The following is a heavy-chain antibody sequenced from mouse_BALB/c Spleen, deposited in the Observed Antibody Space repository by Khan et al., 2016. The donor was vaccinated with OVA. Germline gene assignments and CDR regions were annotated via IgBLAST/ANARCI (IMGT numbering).Heavy chain of an antibody. V-gene: IGHV9-3-1*01. Sequence: QIQLVQSGPELKKPGEPVKISCKASGYTFTKNGMNWAKQAPGKGLKWMGWINTYTGEPTYADDFKGRFAFSLETSASTAYLQINNLKNEDTATYFCARVGYSETMDYWGQGTSVTVSS. CDR3: ARVGYSETMDY. CDR1: GYTFTKNG. CDR2: INTYTGEP. D-gene: IGHD2-14*01. J-gene: IGHJ4*01.